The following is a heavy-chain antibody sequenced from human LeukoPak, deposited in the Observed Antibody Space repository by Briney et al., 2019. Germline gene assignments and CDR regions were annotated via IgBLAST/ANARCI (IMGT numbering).Heavy chain of an antibody. Sequence: PGRSLRLSCAASGFTFDDYAMHWVRQAPGKGLEWVSGISWNSGSIGFADSLKGRFTISRDNSKNTLYLQMNSLRAEDTAVYYCAKDLCITMVLVCLDVWGQGATVTVSS. CDR2: ISWNSGSI. D-gene: IGHD3-10*01. V-gene: IGHV3-9*01. CDR3: AKDLCITMVLVCLDV. CDR1: GFTFDDYA. J-gene: IGHJ6*02.